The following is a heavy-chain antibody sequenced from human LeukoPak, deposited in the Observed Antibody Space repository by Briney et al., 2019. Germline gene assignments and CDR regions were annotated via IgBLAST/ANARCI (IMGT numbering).Heavy chain of an antibody. J-gene: IGHJ4*01. CDR1: GFTFSSYA. CDR2: ISYDGSNK. Sequence: QAGGSLRLSCAASGFTFSSYAMHWVRQAPGKGLEWVAVISYDGSNKYYADSVKGRFTISRDNSKNTLYLQMNSLRTEDTAVYYCARDSGNYGGPDDYWGQGTLVTVSS. CDR3: ARDSGNYGGPDDY. D-gene: IGHD1-26*01. V-gene: IGHV3-30-3*01.